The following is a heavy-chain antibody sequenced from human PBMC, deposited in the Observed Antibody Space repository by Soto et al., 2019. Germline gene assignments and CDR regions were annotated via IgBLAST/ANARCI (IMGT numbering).Heavy chain of an antibody. D-gene: IGHD2-8*02. V-gene: IGHV3-23*01. J-gene: IGHJ3*02. CDR3: AKVRPLRDCTDSSCLRAFEI. CDR1: GFAFSSSA. Sequence: EVQLLESGGGLVQPGGSLRLSCAASGFAFSSSAMSWVRQAPGKGLEWVSAISDSGSTYYADSVKGRFTISRDNSKNTLYLQMNSLRGEDTAVYYCAKVRPLRDCTDSSCLRAFEIWGQGIMVIVSS. CDR2: ISDSGST.